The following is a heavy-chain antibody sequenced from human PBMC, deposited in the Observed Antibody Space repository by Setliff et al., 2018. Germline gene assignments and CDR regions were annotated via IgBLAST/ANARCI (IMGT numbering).Heavy chain of an antibody. CDR2: IYSDGSA. D-gene: IGHD3-10*01. CDR3: ARDTMVRGVIIPGMDY. CDR1: GFTVSSNY. V-gene: IGHV3-66*01. Sequence: GGSLRLSCAASGFTVSSNYMTWVRQAPGKGLEWVSLIYSDGSAYYADSVKGRFTISRDNAKNSLYLQMNSLRAEDTAVYYCARDTMVRGVIIPGMDYWGQGTLVTVSS. J-gene: IGHJ4*02.